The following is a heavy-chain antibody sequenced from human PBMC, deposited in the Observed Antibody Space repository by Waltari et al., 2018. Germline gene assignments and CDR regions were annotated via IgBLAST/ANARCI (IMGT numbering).Heavy chain of an antibody. CDR1: GGSVSRGSAY. D-gene: IGHD3-16*01. V-gene: IGHV4-61*01. CDR3: ARDRVGGEFDY. Sequence: QVQLQESGPGLVKPSETLSLTCTVSGGSVSRGSAYWRWIRQPPGKGLEWIGYIYYSGSNNYNPSLKSRVTISVDASKNQFSLKLSSVTAADTAVYYCARDRVGGEFDYWGQGTLVTVSS. J-gene: IGHJ4*02. CDR2: IYYSGSN.